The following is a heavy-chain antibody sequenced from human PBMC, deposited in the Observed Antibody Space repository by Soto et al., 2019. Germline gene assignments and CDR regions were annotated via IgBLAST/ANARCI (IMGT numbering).Heavy chain of an antibody. J-gene: IGHJ3*02. CDR1: GFTSDDYG. Sequence: EVQLVESGGGLVQPGRSLRLSCAASGFTSDDYGMHWVRQAPGKGLEWVSGSSWNSGSIGYADSVKGRLTISIDNARNSLYLQMNSLRADDTALYYCAKGQGNWNDGDGFDIWGQGTTVTVSS. CDR3: AKGQGNWNDGDGFDI. CDR2: SSWNSGSI. V-gene: IGHV3-9*02. D-gene: IGHD1-1*01.